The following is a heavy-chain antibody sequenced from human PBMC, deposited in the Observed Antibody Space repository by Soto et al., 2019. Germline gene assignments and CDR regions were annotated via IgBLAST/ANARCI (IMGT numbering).Heavy chain of an antibody. CDR1: GFTFGIFA. V-gene: IGHV3-23*01. Sequence: SLRLSCAASGFTFGIFAMSWVRQAPGKGLEWVSGMGGSNDDTYYADSVKGRFTISRDNSKNTLFLQMNSLRAEDTAVYYCAKDRVNHNSVWDPFDIWGQGTMVTVSS. CDR3: AKDRVNHNSVWDPFDI. CDR2: MGGSNDDT. J-gene: IGHJ3*02. D-gene: IGHD1-20*01.